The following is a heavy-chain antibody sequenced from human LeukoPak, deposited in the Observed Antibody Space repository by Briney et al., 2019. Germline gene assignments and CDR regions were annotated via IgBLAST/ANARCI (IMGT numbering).Heavy chain of an antibody. CDR2: IIPIFGTA. CDR1: GGTFSSYA. D-gene: IGHD3-10*01. CDR3: ARPENPITMVRGVITTDWYFDL. Sequence: SVKVSCKASGGTFSSYAISWVRQAPGQGLEWMGGIIPIFGTANYAQKFQGRVTITADKSTSTAYMEPSSLRSEDTAVYYCARPENPITMVRGVITTDWYFDLWGRGTLVTVSS. J-gene: IGHJ2*01. V-gene: IGHV1-69*06.